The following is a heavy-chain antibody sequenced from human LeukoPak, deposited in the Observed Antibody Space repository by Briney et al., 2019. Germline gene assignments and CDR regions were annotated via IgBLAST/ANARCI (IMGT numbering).Heavy chain of an antibody. D-gene: IGHD3-9*01. CDR3: ARDRDWLLYDY. Sequence: PGGSLRLSCAGSGFLFSSYVMHWVRQAPGKGLEWVAAISHDETYKYYADSLRGRVTISRDNSKNTLYLQMHSLRADDTAIYYCARDRDWLLYDYWGQGTLVTVSS. V-gene: IGHV3-33*01. CDR1: GFLFSSYV. J-gene: IGHJ4*02. CDR2: ISHDETYK.